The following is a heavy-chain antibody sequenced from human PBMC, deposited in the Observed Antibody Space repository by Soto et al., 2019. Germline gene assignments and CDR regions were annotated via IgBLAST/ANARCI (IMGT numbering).Heavy chain of an antibody. CDR2: ISYNEDT. V-gene: IGHV4-61*03. D-gene: IGHD2-2*01. CDR3: ARDVSSSQRMDV. J-gene: IGHJ6*02. Sequence: SETLSLTCTVSGDSVSNGDYYWSWIRQPPGKGLEWIGYISYNEDTNYNPSLKSRLTILADTSKNHFSLNLTSVTAADTAVYYCARDVSSSQRMDVWGQGSTVTVSS. CDR1: GDSVSNGDYY.